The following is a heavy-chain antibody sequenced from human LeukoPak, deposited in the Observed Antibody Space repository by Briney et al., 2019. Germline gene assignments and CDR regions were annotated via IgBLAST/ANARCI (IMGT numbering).Heavy chain of an antibody. J-gene: IGHJ4*02. Sequence: GGSLRLSCAASGFTFSSYSMNWVRQAPGKGLEWVSSISSSSSYIYYADSAKGRFTISRDNAKNSLYLQMNSLRAEDTAVYYCARDSGWFRFDYWGQGTLVTVSS. CDR2: ISSSSSYI. CDR1: GFTFSSYS. CDR3: ARDSGWFRFDY. V-gene: IGHV3-21*01. D-gene: IGHD6-13*01.